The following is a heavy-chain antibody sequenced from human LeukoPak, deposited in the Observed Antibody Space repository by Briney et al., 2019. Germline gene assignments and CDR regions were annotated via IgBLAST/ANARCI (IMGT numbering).Heavy chain of an antibody. CDR1: GSTFTSYS. CDR3: ATCVEIIAAASKGPDVFDM. J-gene: IGHJ3*02. D-gene: IGHD6-13*01. Sequence: GESLQISCQGSGSTFTSYSIGWVRQLSGKGLEWMGIIYPGDSETRYSPSFQGQVTISADKTISTAYLQWSSLKASDTAMYYCATCVEIIAAASKGPDVFDMWGQGTMVSVSS. CDR2: IYPGDSET. V-gene: IGHV5-51*01.